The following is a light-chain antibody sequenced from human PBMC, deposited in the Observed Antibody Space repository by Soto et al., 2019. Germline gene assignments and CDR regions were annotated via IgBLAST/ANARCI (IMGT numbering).Light chain of an antibody. CDR3: QQRSNWPYT. CDR1: QSVSSY. CDR2: DAS. Sequence: EIVLTQSPATLSLSPGERATLSCRASQSVSSYLAWYQQKPGQAPRLLIYDASNRATGLPARFSGSGSGTDFTITSRSLAPEDFAVYYCQQRSNWPYTFGQGTKLEIK. V-gene: IGKV3-11*01. J-gene: IGKJ2*01.